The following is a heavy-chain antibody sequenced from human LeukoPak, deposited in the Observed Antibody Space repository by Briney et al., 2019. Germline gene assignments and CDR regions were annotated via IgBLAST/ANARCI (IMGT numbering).Heavy chain of an antibody. CDR3: ARGRDELLFPGHDALDI. CDR2: IYYSGST. D-gene: IGHD2-21*02. J-gene: IGHJ3*02. V-gene: IGHV4-39*01. Sequence: SETLSLTCTVSGGSISSSSYYWGWIRQPPGKGLEWIGSIYYSGSTYYNPSLKSRVTISVDTSKNQFSLKLSSVTAADTAVYYCARGRDELLFPGHDALDIWGQGTMVTVSS. CDR1: GGSISSSSYY.